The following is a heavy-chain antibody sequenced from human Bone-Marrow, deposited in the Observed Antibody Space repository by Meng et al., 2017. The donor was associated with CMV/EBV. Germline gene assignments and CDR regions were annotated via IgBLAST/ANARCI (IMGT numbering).Heavy chain of an antibody. V-gene: IGHV1-2*02. CDR1: GYTFTGHY. J-gene: IGHJ5*02. Sequence: ASVKVSCKASGYTFTGHYIHWVRQAPGQGLEWMGWINPNSGGTNYAQKFQGRVTMTRDTSTSTAYMELRSLRSDDTAVYYCARTGITIFGVVNWFDPWGQGTLVTGLL. CDR3: ARTGITIFGVVNWFDP. D-gene: IGHD3-3*01. CDR2: INPNSGGT.